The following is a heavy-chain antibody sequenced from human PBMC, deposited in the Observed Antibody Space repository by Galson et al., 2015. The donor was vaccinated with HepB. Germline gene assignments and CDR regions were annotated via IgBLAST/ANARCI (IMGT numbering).Heavy chain of an antibody. V-gene: IGHV3-23*01. CDR1: GFTFGIYA. CDR2: ISGRDSST. J-gene: IGHJ6*02. Sequence: SLRLSCAASGFTFGIYAMSWVRQAPGKGLEWVSVISGRDSSTNYADSVKGRFTISRDNSRNTLSLQMNSLRVEDTAVYYCVKDKGVAVAGTAYQYGLDVWGQGTTVTVSS. CDR3: VKDKGVAVAGTAYQYGLDV. D-gene: IGHD6-19*01.